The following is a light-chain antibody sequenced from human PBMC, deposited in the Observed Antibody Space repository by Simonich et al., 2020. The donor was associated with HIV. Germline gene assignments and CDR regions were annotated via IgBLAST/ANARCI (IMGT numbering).Light chain of an antibody. J-gene: IGKJ1*01. Sequence: DIQMTQSPSSLSASVGDRVTVACRASQSIRTYLNWYQQKPGKAPKLLIYKASSLESGVPSRFSGSGSGTEFTLTISSLQPDDFATYYCQQYNSYSWTFGQGTKVEIK. CDR3: QQYNSYSWT. CDR1: QSIRTY. CDR2: KAS. V-gene: IGKV1-5*03.